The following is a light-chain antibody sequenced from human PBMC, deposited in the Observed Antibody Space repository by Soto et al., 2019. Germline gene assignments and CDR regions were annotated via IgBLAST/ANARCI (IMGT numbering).Light chain of an antibody. V-gene: IGLV2-14*01. Sequence: QSALTQPASVSGPPGKPITSSSLGPSGDVGAYGYVSWYQQHPGKAPKLMIYEVSYRPSGVSNRFSGSKSGNAASLTISGLQAEDEADYYCSSYTTSSTVVFGGGTKLTVL. CDR2: EVS. CDR3: SSYTTSSTVV. J-gene: IGLJ2*01. CDR1: SGDVGAYGY.